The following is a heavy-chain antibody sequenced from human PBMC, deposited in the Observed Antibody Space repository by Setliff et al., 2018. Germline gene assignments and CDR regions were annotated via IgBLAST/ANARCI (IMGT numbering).Heavy chain of an antibody. D-gene: IGHD3-22*01. J-gene: IGHJ3*02. CDR1: GGSISSYY. CDR2: IXXXXXX. V-gene: IGHV4-59*01. CDR3: ARAREGGYDSSGYYYGMDAFDI. Sequence: PSETLSLTCTVSGGSISSYYWSWIRQPPGKGLECIGYIXXXXXXXXXXXXXXRVTISXXTSKNQFSLKLSSVTAADTAVYYCARAREGGYDSSGYYYGMDAFDIWGQGTMVTVSS.